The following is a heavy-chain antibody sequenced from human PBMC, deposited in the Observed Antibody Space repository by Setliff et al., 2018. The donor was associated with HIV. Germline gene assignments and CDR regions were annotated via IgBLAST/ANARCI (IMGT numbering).Heavy chain of an antibody. Sequence: ASVKVSCKASGGTFSSYAISWVRQAPGQGPEWMGGIISLFGTTNYAQKFQGRVTMTRDTSINTAYMELSSLRSEDTAVYYCATDLAVLLRGVGFYWGQGTLVTVSS. D-gene: IGHD3-10*01. CDR3: ATDLAVLLRGVGFY. CDR2: IISLFGTT. V-gene: IGHV1-69*05. CDR1: GGTFSSYA. J-gene: IGHJ4*02.